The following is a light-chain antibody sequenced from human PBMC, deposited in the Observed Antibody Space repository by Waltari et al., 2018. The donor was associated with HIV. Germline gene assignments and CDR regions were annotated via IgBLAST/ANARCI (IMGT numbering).Light chain of an antibody. V-gene: IGKV2-24*01. Sequence: DVLMTQTPLSSPVTVGQTASISCRSSQRLVHSDGNTYLTSLQQRPGQPPRLLIYSVSNRVSGVPERFSGSGAGTEFTQKISRVEAEDVGIYYCMQATQYPYTFGQGTKLEIK. J-gene: IGKJ2*01. CDR1: QRLVHSDGNTY. CDR2: SVS. CDR3: MQATQYPYT.